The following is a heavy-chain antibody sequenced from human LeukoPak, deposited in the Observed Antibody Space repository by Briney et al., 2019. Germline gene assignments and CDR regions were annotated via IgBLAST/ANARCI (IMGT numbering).Heavy chain of an antibody. D-gene: IGHD3-9*01. Sequence: SESLSLTCAVSGDSVTTYTYYWTWARQPPGNGLEWIGSVTYTGNTFYNPSLQSRVTIPIDASKNQFSLNLSSVTAADTAICFCARTPTGFPNWFDSWGRGTPVTVSS. CDR2: VTYTGNT. V-gene: IGHV4-39*07. J-gene: IGHJ5*01. CDR3: ARTPTGFPNWFDS. CDR1: GDSVTTYTYY.